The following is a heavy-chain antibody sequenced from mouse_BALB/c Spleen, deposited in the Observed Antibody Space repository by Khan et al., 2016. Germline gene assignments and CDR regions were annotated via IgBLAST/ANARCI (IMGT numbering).Heavy chain of an antibody. CDR2: IYPSDRYT. V-gene: IGHV1-69*02. D-gene: IGHD2-14*01. Sequence: QVQLQQPGAELVRPGASVKLSCKASGYTFTSYWINWVRQRPGQGLEWIGNIYPSDRYTNYNQKFKDKATLTVDKSSSTAYMQLSSPTSDDSAVYYCTRDGVRRRSYAMDYWGQGTSVTVSS. J-gene: IGHJ4*01. CDR1: GYTFTSYW. CDR3: TRDGVRRRSYAMDY.